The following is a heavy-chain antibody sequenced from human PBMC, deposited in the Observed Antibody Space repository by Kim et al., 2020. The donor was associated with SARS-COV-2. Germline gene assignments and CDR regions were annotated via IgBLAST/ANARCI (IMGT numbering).Heavy chain of an antibody. CDR1: GFTFGDYA. J-gene: IGHJ4*02. D-gene: IGHD1-26*01. CDR2: IRSKAYGGTT. V-gene: IGHV3-49*03. CDR3: TRGSGKRGWYFDY. Sequence: GGSLRLSCTASGFTFGDYAMSWFRQAPGKGLEWVGFIRSKAYGGTTEYAASVKGRFTISRDDSKSIAYLQMNSLKTEDTAVYYCTRGSGKRGWYFDYWGQGTLVTVSS.